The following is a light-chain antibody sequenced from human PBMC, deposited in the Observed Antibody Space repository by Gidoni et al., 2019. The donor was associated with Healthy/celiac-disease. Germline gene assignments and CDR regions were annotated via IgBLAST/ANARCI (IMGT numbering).Light chain of an antibody. CDR1: QSISSY. V-gene: IGKV1-39*01. Sequence: DIQMTQSPSSLSASVGDRVTINCRASQSISSYLNWYQQKPGKAPKLLIYAASSFQSGVPSRFSGSGSGTDFTLTISSLQPEDFATYYCQQSYSTPPWTFGQGTKVEIK. CDR2: AAS. J-gene: IGKJ1*01. CDR3: QQSYSTPPWT.